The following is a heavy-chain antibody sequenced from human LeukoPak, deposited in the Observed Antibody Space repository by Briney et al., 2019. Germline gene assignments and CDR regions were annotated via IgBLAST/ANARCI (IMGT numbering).Heavy chain of an antibody. CDR1: GFTFSSYE. CDR2: ISSSGSTI. CDR3: AREGSGNGAFDI. D-gene: IGHD3-10*01. Sequence: GGSLRLSRAASGFTFSSYEMNWVRQAPGKGLDWVSYISSSGSTIYYADSVKGRFTISRDNAKNSLYLQMNSLRAEDTAVYYCAREGSGNGAFDIWGQGTMVTVSS. J-gene: IGHJ3*02. V-gene: IGHV3-48*03.